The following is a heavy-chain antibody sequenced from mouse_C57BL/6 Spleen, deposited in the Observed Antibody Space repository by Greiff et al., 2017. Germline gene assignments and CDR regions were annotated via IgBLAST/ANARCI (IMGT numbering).Heavy chain of an antibody. CDR3: ARLYDGYYDAMDY. V-gene: IGHV1-54*01. CDR1: GYAFTNYL. Sequence: VMLVESGAELVRPGTSVKVSCKASGYAFTNYLIEWVKQRPGQGLEWIGVINPGSGGTNYNEKFKGKATLTADKSSSTAYMQLSSLTSEDSAVYFCARLYDGYYDAMDYWGQGTSVTVSS. D-gene: IGHD2-3*01. J-gene: IGHJ4*01. CDR2: INPGSGGT.